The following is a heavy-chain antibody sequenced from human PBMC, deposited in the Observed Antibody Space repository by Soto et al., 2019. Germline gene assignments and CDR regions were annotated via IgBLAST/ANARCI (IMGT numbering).Heavy chain of an antibody. CDR2: IWYDGSNK. D-gene: IGHD5-12*01. V-gene: IGHV3-33*01. J-gene: IGHJ4*02. CDR3: ARETAPRGYSAYDCGY. Sequence: PGGSLRLSCAASGFTFSSYGMHWVRQAPGEGLEWVALIWYDGSNKYYADSVKGRFTISRDNSQNTLYLQMNSLRADDTAVYYCARETAPRGYSAYDCGYWGQGTLVTVS. CDR1: GFTFSSYG.